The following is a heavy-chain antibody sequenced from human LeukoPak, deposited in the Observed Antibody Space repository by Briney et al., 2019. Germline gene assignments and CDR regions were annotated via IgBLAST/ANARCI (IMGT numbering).Heavy chain of an antibody. CDR2: ISSSSSYI. CDR1: GFTVSSNY. J-gene: IGHJ4*02. Sequence: GGSLRLSCAASGFTVSSNYMSWVRQAPGKGLEWVSSISSSSSYIYYADSVKGRFTISRDNAKNSLYLQMNSLRAEDTAVYYCARGVHCSGGSCYPFDYWGQGTLVTVSS. D-gene: IGHD2-15*01. CDR3: ARGVHCSGGSCYPFDY. V-gene: IGHV3-21*01.